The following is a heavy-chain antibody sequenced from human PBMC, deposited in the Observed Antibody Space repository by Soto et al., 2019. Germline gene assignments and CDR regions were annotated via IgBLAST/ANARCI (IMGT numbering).Heavy chain of an antibody. D-gene: IGHD2-15*01. Sequence: ASVKVSCKVSGYTLTELSMHWVRQAPGKGLEWMGGFDPEDGETIYAQKFQGRVTMTEDTSTDTAYMELSSLRSEDTAVYYCATDSPYCSGGSCYSCWGQGTLVTVSS. CDR3: ATDSPYCSGGSCYSC. V-gene: IGHV1-24*01. CDR2: FDPEDGET. CDR1: GYTLTELS. J-gene: IGHJ4*02.